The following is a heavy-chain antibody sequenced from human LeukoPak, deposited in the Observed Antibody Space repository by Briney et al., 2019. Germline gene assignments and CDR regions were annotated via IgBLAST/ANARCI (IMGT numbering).Heavy chain of an antibody. D-gene: IGHD1-26*01. CDR3: ARDGGSYYPYFYYYYMDV. CDR1: GFTFSSYW. J-gene: IGHJ6*03. Sequence: GGSLRLSCAASGFTFSSYWMHWVRQAPGKGLVWVSRINSDGSSTSYADSVKGRFTISRDNAKNTLHLQMNSLRAEDTAVYYCARDGGSYYPYFYYYYMDVWGKGTTVTVSS. CDR2: INSDGSST. V-gene: IGHV3-74*01.